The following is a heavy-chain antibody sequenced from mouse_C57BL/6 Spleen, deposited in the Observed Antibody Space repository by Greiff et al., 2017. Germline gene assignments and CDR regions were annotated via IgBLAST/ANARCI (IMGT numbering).Heavy chain of an antibody. CDR1: GFSLTSYG. CDR3: ARQEENGYWYCDV. J-gene: IGHJ1*03. D-gene: IGHD1-1*01. V-gene: IGHV2-6-1*01. Sequence: QVQLKESGPGLVAPSQSLSITCTVSGFSLTSYGVHWVRQPPGKGLEWLVVIWSDGSTTYNSALKSRLSISKDNSKSQVFLKMNGRQTDDTAINYGARQEENGYWYCDVWGTGTTGTVSS. CDR2: IWSDGST.